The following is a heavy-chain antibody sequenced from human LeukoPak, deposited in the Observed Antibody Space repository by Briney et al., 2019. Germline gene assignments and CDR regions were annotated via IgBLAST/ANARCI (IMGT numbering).Heavy chain of an antibody. J-gene: IGHJ4*02. D-gene: IGHD3-22*01. Sequence: PGGSLRLSCAASGFTVSSNYMSWVRQAPGKGLEWVSYISSSGSTIYYADSVKGRFTISRDNAKNSLYLQMNSLRAEDTAVYYRARDRTTYYYDSSGPYWGQGTLVTVSS. CDR1: GFTVSSNY. CDR2: ISSSGSTI. V-gene: IGHV3-11*04. CDR3: ARDRTTYYYDSSGPY.